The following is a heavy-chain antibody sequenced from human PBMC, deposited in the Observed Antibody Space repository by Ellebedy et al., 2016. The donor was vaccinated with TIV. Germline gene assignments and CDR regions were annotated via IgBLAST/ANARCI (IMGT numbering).Heavy chain of an antibody. CDR2: FSQSGST. Sequence: MPSETLSLTCTVSGGSISNNRDYWGWIRQPPGKGLEWIGSFSQSGSTYYNPSLKSRVTISEDTSKNQFSLIPTSVTAADTAVYYCARYAGNAEYAFDFWGQGSPVTVSS. J-gene: IGHJ4*02. CDR1: GGSISNNRDY. V-gene: IGHV4-39*01. D-gene: IGHD2-2*01. CDR3: ARYAGNAEYAFDF.